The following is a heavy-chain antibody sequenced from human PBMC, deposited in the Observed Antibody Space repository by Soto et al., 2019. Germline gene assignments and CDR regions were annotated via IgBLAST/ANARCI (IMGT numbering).Heavy chain of an antibody. CDR1: GFTVSSNY. D-gene: IGHD3-22*01. CDR3: ARDRVESGYPEYFQH. J-gene: IGHJ1*01. Sequence: EVQLVESGGGLIQPGGSLRLSCAASGFTVSSNYMSWVRQAPGKGLEWVSVIYSGGSTYYADSVKGRFTIPRDNSKHTLYLQMNSLRAEDTAVYYCARDRVESGYPEYFQHWGQGTLVTVSS. CDR2: IYSGGST. V-gene: IGHV3-53*01.